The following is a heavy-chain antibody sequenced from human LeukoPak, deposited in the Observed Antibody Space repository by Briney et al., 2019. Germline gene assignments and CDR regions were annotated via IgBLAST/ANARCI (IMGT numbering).Heavy chain of an antibody. V-gene: IGHV3-74*01. D-gene: IGHD3-3*01. CDR3: ARVYYDFWSGYSVGYYYYYMDV. CDR1: GFTLSSYW. J-gene: IGHJ6*03. CDR2: INNDGSTT. Sequence: GGSLRLSCAASGFTLSSYWMHWVRQAPGKGLVWVSRINNDGSTTNYADSVKGRFTISRDNAKNSLYLQMNSLRAEDTALYYCARVYYDFWSGYSVGYYYYYMDVWGKGTTVTVSS.